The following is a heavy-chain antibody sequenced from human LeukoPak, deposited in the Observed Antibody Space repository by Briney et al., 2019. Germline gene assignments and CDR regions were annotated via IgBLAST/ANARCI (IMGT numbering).Heavy chain of an antibody. D-gene: IGHD6-13*01. CDR3: AKSSGSYSSSWYDYFDY. J-gene: IGHJ4*01. Sequence: QSGGSLRLSCAASGFTFDDYTMHWVRHAPGKGLEWVSLISWDGGSTYYADSVKGRFTISRDNSKNSLYLQMNSLRTEDTALYYCAKSSGSYSSSWYDYFDYWGQGTLVTVSS. CDR1: GFTFDDYT. V-gene: IGHV3-43*01. CDR2: ISWDGGST.